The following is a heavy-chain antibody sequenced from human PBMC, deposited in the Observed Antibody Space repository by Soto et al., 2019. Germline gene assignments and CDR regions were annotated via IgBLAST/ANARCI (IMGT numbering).Heavy chain of an antibody. V-gene: IGHV3-30*18. CDR3: TKGPLLSRGYSYGSKSYFQH. Sequence: GGSLRLSCAASGFTFSSYGMHRVRQAPGKGLERVAAISYDGSNKYYADSVKGRFTISRDNSKNTLYLHMNSLRAEDTAVYYCTKGPLLSRGYSYGSKSYFQHLCQDTLVTVSS. D-gene: IGHD5-18*01. CDR1: GFTFSSYG. J-gene: IGHJ1*01. CDR2: ISYDGSNK.